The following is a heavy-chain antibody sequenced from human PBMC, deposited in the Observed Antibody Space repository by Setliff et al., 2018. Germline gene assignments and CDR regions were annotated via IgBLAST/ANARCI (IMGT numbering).Heavy chain of an antibody. J-gene: IGHJ4*02. V-gene: IGHV3-30*02. CDR1: GFPFGSFG. CDR2: IWHDGSNE. D-gene: IGHD3-22*01. Sequence: GESLKISCAASGFPFGSFGMHWVRQAPGKGLEWVAIIWHDGSNEYYTGSVKGRFTISRDNAGSTVYLQMNSLRAEDTAVYYCAKAISTAGYYLDCWGQGTLVTVSS. CDR3: AKAISTAGYYLDC.